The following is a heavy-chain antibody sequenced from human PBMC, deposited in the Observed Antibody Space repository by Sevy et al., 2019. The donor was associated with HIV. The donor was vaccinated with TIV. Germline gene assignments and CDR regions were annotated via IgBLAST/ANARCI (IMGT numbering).Heavy chain of an antibody. CDR1: GFTFSDYY. Sequence: GGSLRLSCAASGFTFSDYYMSWIRQAPGKGLEWVSYISSSGSTIYYADSVKGGFTISRDNAKNSLYLQMNSLRAEDTAVYYCARDRVFPRGGATIQVHYYYGMDVWGQGTTVTVSS. J-gene: IGHJ6*02. V-gene: IGHV3-11*01. CDR3: ARDRVFPRGGATIQVHYYYGMDV. CDR2: ISSSGSTI. D-gene: IGHD5-12*01.